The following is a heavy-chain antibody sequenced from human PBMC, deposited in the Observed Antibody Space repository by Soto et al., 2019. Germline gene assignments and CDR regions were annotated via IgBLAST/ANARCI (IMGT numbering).Heavy chain of an antibody. CDR3: ARQYDYVWGSYRPAGFDP. D-gene: IGHD3-16*02. J-gene: IGHJ5*02. CDR2: IYTSGST. Sequence: SETLSLTCTVSGGSISSGDYYWSWIRQPPGKGLEWIGYIYTSGSTNYNPSLKSRVTMSVDTSKNQFSLKLSSVTAADTAVYYCARQYDYVWGSYRPAGFDPWGQGTLVTVSS. CDR1: GGSISSGDYY. V-gene: IGHV4-61*08.